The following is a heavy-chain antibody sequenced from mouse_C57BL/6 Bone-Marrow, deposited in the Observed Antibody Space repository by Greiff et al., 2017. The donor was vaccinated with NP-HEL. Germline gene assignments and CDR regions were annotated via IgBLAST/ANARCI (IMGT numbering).Heavy chain of an antibody. Sequence: QVQLQQPGAELVKPGASVKLSCKASGYTFTSYWMHWVKQRPGQGLEWIGMIHPNSGSTNYNEKFKSKATLTVDKSSSTAYMQLSSLTSEDSAVYYCARSVYYGNCGCAYWGQGTLVTVSA. J-gene: IGHJ3*01. CDR2: IHPNSGST. CDR1: GYTFTSYW. V-gene: IGHV1-64*01. CDR3: ARSVYYGNCGCAY. D-gene: IGHD2-1*01.